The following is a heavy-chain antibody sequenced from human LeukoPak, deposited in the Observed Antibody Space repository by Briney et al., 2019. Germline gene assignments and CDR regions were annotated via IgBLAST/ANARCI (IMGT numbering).Heavy chain of an antibody. CDR2: ISWNSGSI. D-gene: IGHD5-18*01. Sequence: GGSLRLFCAASGFTFDDYAMHWVRQAPGDGLEWVSGISWNSGSICYADSVKGRFTISRDNAKNSLYLQMNSLRAEDTALYYCAKDASGYSYGQPFDYWGQGTLVTVSS. J-gene: IGHJ4*02. CDR1: GFTFDDYA. CDR3: AKDASGYSYGQPFDY. V-gene: IGHV3-9*01.